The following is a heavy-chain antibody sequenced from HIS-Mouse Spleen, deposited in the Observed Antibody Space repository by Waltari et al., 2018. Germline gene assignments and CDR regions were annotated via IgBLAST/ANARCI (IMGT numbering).Heavy chain of an antibody. CDR1: GGSISSYY. Sequence: QVQLQESGPGLVKPSETLSLTCTVSGGSISSYYWSWIRQPPGKGLEWIGYYSGGTNYNPSLKSRVTRSVDTSKNQFSVKLSSVTAADTAVYYCARASRDLLLPRYFDLWGRGTLVTDSS. J-gene: IGHJ2*01. CDR2: YYSGGT. CDR3: ARASRDLLLPRYFDL. V-gene: IGHV4-59*01.